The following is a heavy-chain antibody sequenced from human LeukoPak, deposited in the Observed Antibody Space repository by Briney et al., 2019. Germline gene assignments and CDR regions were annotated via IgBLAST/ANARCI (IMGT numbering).Heavy chain of an antibody. CDR2: SNHSGST. CDR1: GGSFSGYY. CDR3: ARSPSSFGY. Sequence: SETLSLTCAVYGGSFSGYYWSWIRQPPGKGLEWIGESNHSGSTNYNPSLKSRVTISVDTSKNQFSLKLSSVTAADTAVYYCARSPSSFGYWGQGTLVTVSS. D-gene: IGHD6-13*01. J-gene: IGHJ4*02. V-gene: IGHV4-34*01.